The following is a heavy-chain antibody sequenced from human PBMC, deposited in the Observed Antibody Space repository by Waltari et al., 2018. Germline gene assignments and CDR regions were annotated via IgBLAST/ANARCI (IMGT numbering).Heavy chain of an antibody. CDR3: AREVGGSFYWYFNL. CDR1: GATFSSFA. V-gene: IGHV1-69*01. CDR2: IIPMVSTT. J-gene: IGHJ2*01. D-gene: IGHD1-26*01. Sequence: QVPLLQSGAAVQKPGSSAKVSCQASGATFSSFAFNWVRQAPGQGLEWRGGIIPMVSTTNYAKKCQGRVTITAEESTRSVYMDLSGLSSEDTARYYWAREVGGSFYWYFNLWGRGTLVTVSS.